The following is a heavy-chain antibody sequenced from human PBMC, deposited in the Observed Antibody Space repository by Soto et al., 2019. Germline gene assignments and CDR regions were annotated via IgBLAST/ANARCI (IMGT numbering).Heavy chain of an antibody. CDR3: ARARPGLDY. CDR2: INSDGSST. V-gene: IGHV3-74*01. CDR1: WFTLRRYR. Sequence: GGGPRIPCAAPWFTLRRYRVHPVRQAPGKGLVWVSRINSDGSSTSYADSVKGRFTISRDNAKNTLYLQMNSLRAEDTAVYYCARARPGLDYWGQGTLVTVS. J-gene: IGHJ4*02.